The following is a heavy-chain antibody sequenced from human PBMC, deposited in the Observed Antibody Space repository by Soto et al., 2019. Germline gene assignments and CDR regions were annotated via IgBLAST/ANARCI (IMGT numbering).Heavy chain of an antibody. CDR2: IYWDDDK. CDR3: AHRDGYGSGSYYNGDWFDP. J-gene: IGHJ5*02. Sequence: QITLKESGPTLVKPTQTLTLTCTFSGFSLSTSGVGVGWIRQPPGKALEWLALIYWDDDKRYSPSLKSRLTTTQEPSKNHVVLTMTNMDTVDTATYYCAHRDGYGSGSYYNGDWFDPWGQGTLVTVSS. V-gene: IGHV2-5*02. D-gene: IGHD3-10*01. CDR1: GFSLSTSGVG.